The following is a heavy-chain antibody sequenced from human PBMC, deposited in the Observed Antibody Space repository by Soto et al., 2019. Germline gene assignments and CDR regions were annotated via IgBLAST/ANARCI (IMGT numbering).Heavy chain of an antibody. CDR3: AKDGYYYDSSGYSTNFDY. CDR1: GFTFSSYD. D-gene: IGHD3-22*01. J-gene: IGHJ4*02. Sequence: EVQLLESGGGLVQPGGSLRLSWAASGFTFSSYDMSWVRQAPGKWLEWVSAISGSGGSTYHADSVKGRFTISRNNSKNTLYLQMNSLRAEDTAVYYCAKDGYYYDSSGYSTNFDYWGQGTLVTVSS. CDR2: ISGSGGST. V-gene: IGHV3-23*01.